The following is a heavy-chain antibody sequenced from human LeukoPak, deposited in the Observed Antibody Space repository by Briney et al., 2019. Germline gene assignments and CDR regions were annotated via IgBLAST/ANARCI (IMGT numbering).Heavy chain of an antibody. CDR3: ARDYPYYDSSGSFDY. CDR1: GFTFSSYE. J-gene: IGHJ4*02. CDR2: ISSSGSTI. V-gene: IGHV3-48*03. D-gene: IGHD3-22*01. Sequence: PGRPLRLSCAASGFTFSSYEMNWVRQAPGKGLEWVSYISSSGSTIYYADSVKGRFTISRDNAKNSLYLQMNSLRAEDTAVYYCARDYPYYDSSGSFDYWGQGTLVTVSS.